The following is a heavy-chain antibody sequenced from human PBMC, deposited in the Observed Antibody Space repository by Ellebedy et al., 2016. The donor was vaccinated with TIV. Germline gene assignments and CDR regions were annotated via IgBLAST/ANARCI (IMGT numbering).Heavy chain of an antibody. Sequence: GGSLRLSCKGSGYSFTNFWTGWVRQMPGKGLEWMGIISPGDSDTRYSPSFQGQVTISADKSISTAYLQWSSLKASDTAMYYCARHDPNPIAAAGTGNFDYWGQGTLVTVSS. D-gene: IGHD6-13*01. CDR3: ARHDPNPIAAAGTGNFDY. CDR2: ISPGDSDT. J-gene: IGHJ4*02. V-gene: IGHV5-51*01. CDR1: GYSFTNFW.